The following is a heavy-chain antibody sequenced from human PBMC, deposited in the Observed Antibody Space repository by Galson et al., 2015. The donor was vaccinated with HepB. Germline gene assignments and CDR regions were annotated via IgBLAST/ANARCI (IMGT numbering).Heavy chain of an antibody. J-gene: IGHJ3*01. V-gene: IGHV3-43*01. Sequence: SLRLSCAASGFTFDDYTMHWVRHAPGKGLEWVSLISWDGGSTYYADSVKGRFTISRDNSKNSLYLQMNSLRTEDTALYYCARLGGSAPWGQGTMVTVSS. CDR3: ARLGGSAP. CDR1: GFTFDDYT. CDR2: ISWDGGST. D-gene: IGHD3-10*01.